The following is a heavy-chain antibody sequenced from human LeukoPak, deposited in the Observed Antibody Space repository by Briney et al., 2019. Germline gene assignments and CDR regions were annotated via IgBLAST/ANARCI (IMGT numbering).Heavy chain of an antibody. CDR1: GFTVSSNS. CDR3: ARGLAAAGWFDP. CDR2: IYSGGST. J-gene: IGHJ5*02. D-gene: IGHD6-13*01. V-gene: IGHV3-66*01. Sequence: PGGSLRLSCAASGFTVSSNSMSWVRQAPGKGLEWVSVIYSGGSTDYADSVKGRFTISRDNSKNTLYLQMNSLRAEDTAVYYCARGLAAAGWFDPWGQGTLVTVSS.